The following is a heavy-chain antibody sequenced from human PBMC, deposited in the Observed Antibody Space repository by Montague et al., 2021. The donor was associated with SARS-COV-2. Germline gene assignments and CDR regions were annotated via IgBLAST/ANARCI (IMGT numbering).Heavy chain of an antibody. CDR3: ARIPYDILTGYYSGFDY. D-gene: IGHD3-9*01. Sequence: PALGKPTQTLTLTCTFSGFSLSTSGMCVSWIRQPPGKALEWLALIDWDDDKYYSTSLKTRLTISKDTSKNQVVLTMTNMDPVDTATYYCARIPYDILTGYYSGFDYWGQGTLVTVSS. J-gene: IGHJ4*02. V-gene: IGHV2-70*01. CDR2: IDWDDDK. CDR1: GFSLSTSGMC.